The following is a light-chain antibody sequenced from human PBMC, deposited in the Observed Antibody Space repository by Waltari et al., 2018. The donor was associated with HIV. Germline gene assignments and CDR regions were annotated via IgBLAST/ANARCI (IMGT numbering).Light chain of an antibody. CDR1: SSYVGDNNY. Sequence: QSALTQPSSASGSPGQSVTIPCPGTSSYVGDNNYVSCYPPHPGKAPKAIIYEVIKRPSGVPDRFSGSKSGNTASLTVSGLQAEDEADYFCTSYAGRDNLVFGGGTKLTVL. CDR3: TSYAGRDNLV. CDR2: EVI. J-gene: IGLJ2*01. V-gene: IGLV2-8*01.